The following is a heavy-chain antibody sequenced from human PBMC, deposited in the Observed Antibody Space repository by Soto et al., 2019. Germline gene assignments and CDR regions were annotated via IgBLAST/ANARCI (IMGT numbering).Heavy chain of an antibody. CDR2: VYYSGAT. V-gene: IGHV4-31*03. D-gene: IGHD3-16*01. Sequence: SETLSLTCTVSGDSMATGGHYYNWIRQVPGKGLEWIGYVYYSGATHYTPSLRARATISRDTSKNQFSLRLISVTAADTALYYCARDKDLQPTVWGFWGQGIQVTVCS. J-gene: IGHJ4*02. CDR3: ARDKDLQPTVWGF. CDR1: GDSMATGGHY.